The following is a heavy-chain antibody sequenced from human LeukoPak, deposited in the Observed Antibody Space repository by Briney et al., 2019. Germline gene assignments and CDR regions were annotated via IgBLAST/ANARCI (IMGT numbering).Heavy chain of an antibody. D-gene: IGHD6-13*01. Sequence: GGSLRLSCAASGFTFSSYSMNWVRQAPGKGLEWVSSISSSSSYIYYADSVKGRFTISRDNAKNSLYLQMNSLRAEDTAVYYCARDGHSSSWYRYYFDYWGQGTLVTVSS. CDR1: GFTFSSYS. V-gene: IGHV3-21*01. CDR3: ARDGHSSSWYRYYFDY. J-gene: IGHJ4*02. CDR2: ISSSSSYI.